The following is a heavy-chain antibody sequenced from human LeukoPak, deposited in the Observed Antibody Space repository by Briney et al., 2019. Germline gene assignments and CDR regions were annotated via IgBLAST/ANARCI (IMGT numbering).Heavy chain of an antibody. CDR2: IYYSGST. J-gene: IGHJ4*02. D-gene: IGHD3-22*01. CDR3: ARNPYYYDSSGHTPGAPDY. Sequence: SETLSLTCAVYGGSFSGYYWSWIRQPPGKGLEWIGYIYYSGSTNYNPSLKSRVTISVDTSKNQFSLKLSSVTAADTAVYYCARNPYYYDSSGHTPGAPDYWGQGTLVTVSS. V-gene: IGHV4-59*01. CDR1: GGSFSGYY.